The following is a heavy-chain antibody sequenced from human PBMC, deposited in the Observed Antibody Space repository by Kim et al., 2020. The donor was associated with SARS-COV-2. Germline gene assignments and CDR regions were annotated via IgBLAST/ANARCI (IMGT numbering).Heavy chain of an antibody. D-gene: IGHD3-22*01. V-gene: IGHV4-59*01. Sequence: SETLSLTCTVSGDSKDDYYWSWVRQPPGKGLEWIGYTHFTGKTNYHPSLMSRVTISTDTYKTQFSLQLTSVTAADTAVYYCVTKRADRSGFIDYWGQGTLVTVSS. J-gene: IGHJ4*02. CDR3: VTKRADRSGFIDY. CDR2: THFTGKT. CDR1: GDSKDDYY.